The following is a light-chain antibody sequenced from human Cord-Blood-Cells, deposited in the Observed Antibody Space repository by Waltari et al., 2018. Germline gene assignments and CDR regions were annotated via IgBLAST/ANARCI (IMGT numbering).Light chain of an antibody. CDR1: QSVLYSSNNKNY. Sequence: DIVMTQSPDSLAVSLGEWDTINCKSSQSVLYSSNNKNYLAWYQQKPGQPPKLLIYWASTRESGVPDRFSGSGSGTDFTLTISSLQAEDVAVYYCQQYYSTPTFGQGTKVEIK. CDR3: QQYYSTPT. J-gene: IGKJ1*01. CDR2: WAS. V-gene: IGKV4-1*01.